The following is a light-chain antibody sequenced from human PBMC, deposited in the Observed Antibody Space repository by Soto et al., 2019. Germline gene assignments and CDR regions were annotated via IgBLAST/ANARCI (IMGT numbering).Light chain of an antibody. V-gene: IGKV1-5*03. CDR2: QAS. CDR1: RSISSW. CDR3: QQYHNYWT. J-gene: IGKJ1*01. Sequence: DIQMTQSPSTLSASVGDRVTITCRASRSISSWLAWYQHKPGKAPKVLIYQASGLESGVPSRFSGSGSGTEFSLTTSSLQPDDYATYYCQQYHNYWTFGQGTKVDIK.